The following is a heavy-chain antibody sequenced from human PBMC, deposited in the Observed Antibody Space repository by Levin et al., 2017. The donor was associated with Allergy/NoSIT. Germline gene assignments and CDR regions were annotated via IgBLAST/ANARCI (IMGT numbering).Heavy chain of an antibody. CDR1: GFTFSSYW. D-gene: IGHD6-13*01. CDR3: ARPMSIAAAGSYNYGMDV. V-gene: IGHV3-74*01. J-gene: IGHJ6*02. CDR2: IKSDGSST. Sequence: SCAASGFTFSSYWMHWVRQAPGKGLVWVSRIKSDGSSTSYADSVKGRFTISRDNAKNTLYLQMNSLRAEDTAVYYCARPMSIAAAGSYNYGMDVWGQGTTVTVSS.